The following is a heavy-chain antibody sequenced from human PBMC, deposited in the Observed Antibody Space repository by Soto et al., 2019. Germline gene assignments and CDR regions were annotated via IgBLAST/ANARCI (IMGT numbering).Heavy chain of an antibody. CDR2: ISGSGDSR. Sequence: EVQLLEAGVGLLQTGGSLRLSCASSVFTFSSYAMSWVRQAPGKGLEWVSTISGSGDSRYYADSVKGRFTISRDNSKNTLYLQMNSLRAEDTAVYYCAKRFGGWWYFDLWGRSTRVTVSS. V-gene: IGHV3-23*01. CDR3: AKRFGGWWYFDL. CDR1: VFTFSSYA. J-gene: IGHJ2*01. D-gene: IGHD3-16*01.